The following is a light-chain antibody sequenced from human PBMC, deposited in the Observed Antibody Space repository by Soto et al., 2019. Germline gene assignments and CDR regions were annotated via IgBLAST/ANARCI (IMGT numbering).Light chain of an antibody. CDR3: QQYGSSPIT. CDR1: QSVSSSF. Sequence: EIVLTQSPGSLSLSPGERATLSCRASQSVSSSFLACYQQKPGQAPRLLIYGASSRATGIPDRFSGSGSGTDFTLTITPLEPEDFVVYFCQQYGSSPITFGQGTRLEI. V-gene: IGKV3-20*01. CDR2: GAS. J-gene: IGKJ5*01.